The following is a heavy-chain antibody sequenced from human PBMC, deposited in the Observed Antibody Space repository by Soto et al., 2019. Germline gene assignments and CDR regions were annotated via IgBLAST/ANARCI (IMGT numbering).Heavy chain of an antibody. CDR1: GYSLSDYH. CDR2: INPNTGGT. V-gene: IGHV1-2*06. D-gene: IGHD2-2*02. J-gene: IGHJ6*02. CDR3: ARESDFREYRLFYFYPIDV. Sequence: GASVKVSCKASGYSLSDYHIHWVRHAPGQGLEWMGRINPNTGGTDYAHNFQGRVTMTRDTSISTAYMELNRLKSDDTAVYYCARESDFREYRLFYFYPIDVWGQGTTVTVSS.